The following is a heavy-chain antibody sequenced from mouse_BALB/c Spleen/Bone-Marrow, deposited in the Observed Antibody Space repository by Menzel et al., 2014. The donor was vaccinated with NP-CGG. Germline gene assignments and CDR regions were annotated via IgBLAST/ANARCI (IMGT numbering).Heavy chain of an antibody. CDR2: IDPANGNT. Sequence: VQLQQSGAELVKPGASVKLSCTASGFNVKDTYIHWVKQRPEQGLEWIGRIDPANGNTKYDPKFQGKATITADTSSNTAYLRLSGLTSEDTAVYYCASYVYGYYFDYWGQGTTLTVSS. CDR3: ASYVYGYYFDY. D-gene: IGHD2-2*01. V-gene: IGHV14-3*02. J-gene: IGHJ2*01. CDR1: GFNVKDTY.